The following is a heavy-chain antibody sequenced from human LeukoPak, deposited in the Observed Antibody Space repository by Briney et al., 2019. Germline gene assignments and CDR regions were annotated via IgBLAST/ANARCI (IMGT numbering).Heavy chain of an antibody. CDR2: IIPIFGTA. V-gene: IGHV1-69*05. J-gene: IGHJ4*02. Sequence: GASVKVSCKASGCTFSSYAISWVRQAPGQGLEWMGGIIPIFGTANYAQKFQGRVTITTDESTSTAYMELSSLRSEDTAVYSCAGTGDYVWGSYRRGTQFDYWGQGTLVTVSS. CDR3: AGTGDYVWGSYRRGTQFDY. D-gene: IGHD3-16*02. CDR1: GCTFSSYA.